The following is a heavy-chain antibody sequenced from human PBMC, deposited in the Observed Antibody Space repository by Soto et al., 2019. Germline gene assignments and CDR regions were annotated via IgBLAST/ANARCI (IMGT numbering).Heavy chain of an antibody. V-gene: IGHV3-21*01. D-gene: IGHD2-15*01. CDR3: ARIKLVDFFFINVDVYDMDV. Sequence: GGSMRVSCAASGFTLSNYAVNWVRQAPGKGLEWVSYISSDSRYIYHGDSGKGRFTISRDNARNSVYLQMNSLRDEDTAVYYCARIKLVDFFFINVDVYDMDVWGQGTPVTVS. CDR1: GFTLSNYA. J-gene: IGHJ6*02. CDR2: ISSDSRYI.